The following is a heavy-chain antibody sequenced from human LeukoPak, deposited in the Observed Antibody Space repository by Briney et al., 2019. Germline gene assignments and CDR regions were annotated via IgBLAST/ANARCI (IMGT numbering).Heavy chain of an antibody. CDR3: ARGVRAARPNFDY. CDR2: ISSSSSYI. Sequence: GGSLRLSCTASGFTLSIYEMSWIRQAPGKGLEWVSSISSSSSYIYYADSVKGRVTISRGNAKKSLYLQMNSLRAEDTAVYYCARGVRAARPNFDYWGQGTLVTVSS. D-gene: IGHD6-6*01. J-gene: IGHJ4*02. V-gene: IGHV3-21*01. CDR1: GFTLSIYE.